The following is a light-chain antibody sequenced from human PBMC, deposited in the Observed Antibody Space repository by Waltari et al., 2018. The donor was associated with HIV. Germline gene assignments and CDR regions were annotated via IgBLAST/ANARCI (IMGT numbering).Light chain of an antibody. Sequence: HSVLTQPPSASGTPGQTVLISCSGNTSTTANNDLTWYQHFPGSAPKLLIYRNNYRPSGVPDRFAGSRSGTSASLTISGLQMEDEAQYYCATWDDSLNGVFGAGTRLTVL. CDR3: ATWDDSLNGV. V-gene: IGLV1-44*01. CDR2: RNN. CDR1: TSTTANND. J-gene: IGLJ3*02.